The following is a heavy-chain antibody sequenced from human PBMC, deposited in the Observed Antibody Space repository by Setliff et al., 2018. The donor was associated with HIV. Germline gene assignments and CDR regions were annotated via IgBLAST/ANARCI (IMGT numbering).Heavy chain of an antibody. CDR3: ARVRCSGANCFNWFDF. J-gene: IGHJ5*01. Sequence: ASVKVSCKASGYTFTSYHIHWVRQAPGQGLEWMGWINPGSGNTQYSQKLQGRITITRDTSARTVYMELSSLKSEDTAVYYCARVRCSGANCFNWFDFWGQGTPVTV. CDR1: GYTFTSYH. D-gene: IGHD2-15*01. V-gene: IGHV1-3*01. CDR2: INPGSGNT.